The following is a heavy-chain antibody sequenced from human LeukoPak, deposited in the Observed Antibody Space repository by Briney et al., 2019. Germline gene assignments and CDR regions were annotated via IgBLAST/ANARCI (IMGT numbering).Heavy chain of an antibody. Sequence: SETLSLTCAVYGGSFSGYYWSWIRQPPGKGLEWIGEINHSGSTNYNPSLKSRVTISVDTSKNQFSLKLSSVTAADTAVYYCARSRPAYYYDRWGQGTLVTVSS. J-gene: IGHJ4*02. CDR1: GGSFSGYY. CDR3: ARSRPAYYYDR. V-gene: IGHV4-34*01. D-gene: IGHD3-22*01. CDR2: INHSGST.